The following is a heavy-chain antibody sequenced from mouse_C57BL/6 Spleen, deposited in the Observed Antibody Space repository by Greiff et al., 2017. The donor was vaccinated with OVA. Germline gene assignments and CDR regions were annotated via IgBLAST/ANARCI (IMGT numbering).Heavy chain of an antibody. CDR1: GFTFSDYG. CDR2: ISSGSSTI. CDR3: ARARDYHYYAMDY. D-gene: IGHD2-4*01. Sequence: EVKVVESGGGLVKPGGSLKLSCAASGFTFSDYGMHWVRQAPEKGLEWVAYISSGSSTIYYADTVKGRFTISRDNAKNTLFLQMTSLRSEDTAMYYCARARDYHYYAMDYWGQGTSVTVSS. J-gene: IGHJ4*01. V-gene: IGHV5-17*01.